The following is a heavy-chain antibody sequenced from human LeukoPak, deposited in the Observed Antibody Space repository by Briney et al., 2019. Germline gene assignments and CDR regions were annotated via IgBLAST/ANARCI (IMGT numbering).Heavy chain of an antibody. CDR1: GGSISSHY. V-gene: IGHV4-59*11. Sequence: SETLSLTCTVSGGSISSHYWSWIRQPPGKGLEWIGYIYYSGSTNYNPSLKSRVTISVDTSKNQFSLKLSSVTAADTAVYYCARGWGITIFGVVSPYDYWGQGTLVTVSS. D-gene: IGHD3-3*01. J-gene: IGHJ4*02. CDR2: IYYSGST. CDR3: ARGWGITIFGVVSPYDY.